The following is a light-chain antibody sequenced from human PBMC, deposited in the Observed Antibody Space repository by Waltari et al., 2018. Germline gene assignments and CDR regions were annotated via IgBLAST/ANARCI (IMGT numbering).Light chain of an antibody. CDR1: QSVHNY. V-gene: IGKV3-11*01. CDR2: NAL. J-gene: IGKJ5*01. CDR3: QQRGNWIT. Sequence: EIVLTQSPGTLSLSPGERATLSCRASQSVHNYLAWYQQKPGQAPRLLIYNALHRATGIPARFSGSVSGTDFTLTISRLQPEDFGVYYCQQRGNWITFGQGTRLEIK.